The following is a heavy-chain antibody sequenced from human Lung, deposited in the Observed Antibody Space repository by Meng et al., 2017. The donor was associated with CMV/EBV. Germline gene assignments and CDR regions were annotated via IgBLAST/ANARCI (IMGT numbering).Heavy chain of an antibody. CDR3: ARGRRGGSNWFDT. CDR1: GFMFSSYW. V-gene: IGHV3-7*04. J-gene: IGHJ5*02. D-gene: IGHD2-15*01. Sequence: GEXXKISCAASGFMFSSYWMSWVRQAPGKGLEWVANIKEDGNEKYYVDSVKGRCTISRDNAKNSLFLQMNSLRAEDTAVYYCARGRRGGSNWFDTWGPGTXVNVSS. CDR2: IKEDGNEK.